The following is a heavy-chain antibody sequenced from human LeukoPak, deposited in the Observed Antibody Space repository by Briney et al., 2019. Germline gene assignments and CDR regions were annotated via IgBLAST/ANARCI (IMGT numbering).Heavy chain of an antibody. D-gene: IGHD1-26*01. J-gene: IGHJ4*02. CDR2: ISWNSGSI. CDR3: AKDGANSGSYYDY. CDR1: GFTFDDYA. Sequence: GRSLRLSCAASGFTFDDYAMHWVRQAPGKGLEWVSGISWNSGSIGYADSVKGRFTISRDNAKNSLYLQMNSLRAEDMALYYCAKDGANSGSYYDYWGQGTLVTVSS. V-gene: IGHV3-9*03.